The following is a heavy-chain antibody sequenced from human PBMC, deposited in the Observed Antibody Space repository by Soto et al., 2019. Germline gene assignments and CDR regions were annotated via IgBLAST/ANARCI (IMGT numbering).Heavy chain of an antibody. D-gene: IGHD6-13*01. CDR3: AHSAAAGTPPGNRNWFDP. V-gene: IGHV2-5*01. J-gene: IGHJ5*02. CDR1: GFSLSTSGVG. CDR2: IYWNDDK. Sequence: QITLKESGPPLVQPTPTLTLTCTFSGFSLSTSGVGVGWIRQPPGKALAWLALIYWNDDKRYSPSLKSRLTITKDTSKNQVVLTMTNMDPVDTATYYCAHSAAAGTPPGNRNWFDPWGQGTLVTVSS.